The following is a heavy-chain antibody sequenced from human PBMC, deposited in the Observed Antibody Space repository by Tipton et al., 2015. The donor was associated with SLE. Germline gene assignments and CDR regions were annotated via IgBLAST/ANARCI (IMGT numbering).Heavy chain of an antibody. D-gene: IGHD1-1*01. J-gene: IGHJ4*02. CDR3: ARGPPKGTLDY. CDR1: GGSFSGYY. Sequence: TLSLTCAVYGGSFSGYYWSWIHQPPGKGLEWIGEINHSGSTNYNPSLKSRVTISVDTSKNQFSLKLSSVTAADTALYYCARGPPKGTLDYWGQGTLVTVSS. CDR2: INHSGST. V-gene: IGHV4-34*01.